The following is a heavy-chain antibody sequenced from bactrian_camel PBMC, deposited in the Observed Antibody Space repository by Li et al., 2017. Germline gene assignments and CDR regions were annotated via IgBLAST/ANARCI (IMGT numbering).Heavy chain of an antibody. CDR3: AARFSFPCTEVAGGFQY. D-gene: IGHD6*01. V-gene: IGHV3S1*01. J-gene: IGHJ4*01. CDR2: IRTGWGTT. Sequence: HVQLVESGGDSVEAGGSLRLSCAGSGYTDSNACMGWFRQAPGKEREGVATIRTGWGTTYYADSVKGRFTISQDNAKNTIYLQMNNLKPEDSAMYYCAARFSFPCTEVAGGFQYWGQGTQVTVS. CDR1: GYTDSNAC.